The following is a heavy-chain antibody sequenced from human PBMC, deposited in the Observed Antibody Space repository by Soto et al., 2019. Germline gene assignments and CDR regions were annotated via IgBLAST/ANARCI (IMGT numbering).Heavy chain of an antibody. V-gene: IGHV3-30*18. CDR1: GFHFSTYG. J-gene: IGHJ4*02. Sequence: PGGSLRLSCEASGFHFSTYGIHWVRQAPGKGLEWVAVTSSDGTYTHYADSVKGRFTISRDNSKNTVYLHINSLRAEDTAVYFCAKDVIGYCSVPNCRIFDFWGQGTVVTVSS. CDR3: AKDVIGYCSVPNCRIFDF. D-gene: IGHD2-15*01. CDR2: TSSDGTYT.